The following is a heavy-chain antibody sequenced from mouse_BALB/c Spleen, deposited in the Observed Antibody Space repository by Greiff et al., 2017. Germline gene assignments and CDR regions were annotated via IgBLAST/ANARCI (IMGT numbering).Heavy chain of an antibody. CDR3: ARRAGPAWFAY. D-gene: IGHD3-3*01. CDR1: GYTFSSYW. Sequence: QVQLKQSGAELMKPGASVKISCKATGYTFSSYWIEWVKQRPGHGLEWIGEILPGSGSTNYNEKFKGKATFTADTSSNTAYMQLSSLTSEDSAVYYCARRAGPAWFAYWGQGTLVTVSA. V-gene: IGHV1-9*01. CDR2: ILPGSGST. J-gene: IGHJ3*01.